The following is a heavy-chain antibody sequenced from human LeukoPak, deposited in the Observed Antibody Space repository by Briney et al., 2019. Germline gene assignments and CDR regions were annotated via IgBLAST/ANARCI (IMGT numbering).Heavy chain of an antibody. D-gene: IGHD3-10*01. J-gene: IGHJ4*02. CDR3: ARDLHYGSGSYFDY. CDR1: GFTFSDHY. Sequence: PGGSLRLSCAASGFTFSDHYMSWIRQAPGKGLEWVSYISGSGSTIYYEDSVKGRFTISRDNAKKSLYLQTNSLRVEDTAVYYCARDLHYGSGSYFDYWGQGTLVTVSS. V-gene: IGHV3-11*01. CDR2: ISGSGSTI.